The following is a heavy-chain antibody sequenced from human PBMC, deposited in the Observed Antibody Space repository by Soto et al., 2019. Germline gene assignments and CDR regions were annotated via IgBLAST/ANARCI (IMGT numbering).Heavy chain of an antibody. J-gene: IGHJ4*02. V-gene: IGHV3-23*01. CDR1: GFTFGSYA. CDR2: ISPSGGNT. CDR3: AKGHSTNWYRALDY. Sequence: DVQLLESGGGLVQPGGSLRLSCAASGFTFGSYAMTWIRQAPGKGLEWVSAISPSGGNTYYADSVKGRFTISRDNSQNTLYLQMNSLRAEDTATFYCAKGHSTNWYRALDYWGQGSLVAVSS. D-gene: IGHD6-13*01.